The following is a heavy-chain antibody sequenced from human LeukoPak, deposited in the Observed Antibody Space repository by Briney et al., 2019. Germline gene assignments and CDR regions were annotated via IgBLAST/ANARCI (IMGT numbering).Heavy chain of an antibody. CDR2: INPSGGST. J-gene: IGHJ6*02. D-gene: IGHD4-11*01. V-gene: IGHV1-46*01. CDR3: ARDLGEGATVTNLYYYYGMDV. CDR1: GYTFTSYY. Sequence: ASVKVSCKASGYTFTSYYMHWVRQAPGQGLEWMGIINPSGGSTSYAQKFQGRVTMTRDTSTSTVYMELSSLRSEDTAVYYCARDLGEGATVTNLYYYYGMDVWGQGTTVTVSS.